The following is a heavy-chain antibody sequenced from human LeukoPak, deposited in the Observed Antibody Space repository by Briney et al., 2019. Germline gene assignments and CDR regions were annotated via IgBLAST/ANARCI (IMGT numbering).Heavy chain of an antibody. Sequence: PGGSLRLSCAASGFTFSSYGMHWVRQAPGKGLEWVAFIRYDGSNKYYADSVKGRFTISRDNSKNTLYLQMNSLRAEDTAVYYCARETNMVRGVIRVSNFDYWGQGTLVTVSS. D-gene: IGHD3-10*01. V-gene: IGHV3-30*02. J-gene: IGHJ4*02. CDR3: ARETNMVRGVIRVSNFDY. CDR1: GFTFSSYG. CDR2: IRYDGSNK.